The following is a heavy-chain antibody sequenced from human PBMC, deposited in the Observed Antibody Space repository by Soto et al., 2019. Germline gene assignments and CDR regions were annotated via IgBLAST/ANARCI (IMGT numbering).Heavy chain of an antibody. CDR1: GGSISSYY. Sequence: PSETLSLTCTVSGGSISSYYCSWIRQPPGKGLEWIGYIYYSGSTNYNPSLKSRVTISVDTSKNQFSLKLSSVTAADTAVYYCARHYYGSGSYLRLDYWGQGTLVTVSS. J-gene: IGHJ4*02. CDR3: ARHYYGSGSYLRLDY. CDR2: IYYSGST. V-gene: IGHV4-59*08. D-gene: IGHD3-10*01.